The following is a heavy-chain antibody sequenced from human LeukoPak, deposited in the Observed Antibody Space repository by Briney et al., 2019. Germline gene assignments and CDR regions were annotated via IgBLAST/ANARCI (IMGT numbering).Heavy chain of an antibody. J-gene: IGHJ5*02. V-gene: IGHV3-23*01. Sequence: GGSLRLSCAASGFTFSSYAMSWVRQAPGKGLEWVSAISGSGGNTYYADSVKGRFTISRDNSRNTLYLQMHSLRAEDTAVYYCAKDRAYIRSWYGCSTPWGQGTLVTVSS. CDR3: AKDRAYIRSWYGCSTP. CDR1: GFTFSSYA. D-gene: IGHD6-13*01. CDR2: ISGSGGNT.